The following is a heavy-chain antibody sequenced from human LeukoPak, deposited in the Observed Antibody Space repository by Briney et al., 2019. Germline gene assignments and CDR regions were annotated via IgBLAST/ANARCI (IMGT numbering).Heavy chain of an antibody. CDR2: IYTSGST. CDR3: ARVTGMRYFDS. Sequence: PSETLSLTCYVAGGSVSTYYWSWIRQPAGKGLEWIGRIYTSGSTSYNPSLKSRVTMSEDTSKNQFSLKLTSVTAADTAVYYCARVTGMRYFDSWGPGTLVTVSS. D-gene: IGHD3-9*01. CDR1: GGSVSTYY. V-gene: IGHV4-4*07. J-gene: IGHJ4*02.